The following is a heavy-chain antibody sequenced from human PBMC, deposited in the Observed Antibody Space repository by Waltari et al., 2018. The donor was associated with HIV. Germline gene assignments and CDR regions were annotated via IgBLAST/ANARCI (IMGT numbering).Heavy chain of an antibody. Sequence: GGGVVQPGRSLRLSCEASGFTFSNYAIHWVRQAPGKGLEWVAIISYDGSNKYYGDSVKGRFTISRDDSKNTLYLQMNTLRPEDTAVYYCARGRASSWSAYQYWGQGTLVTVSS. CDR1: GFTFSNYA. CDR3: ARGRASSWSAYQY. V-gene: IGHV3-30*04. D-gene: IGHD3-3*01. CDR2: ISYDGSNK. J-gene: IGHJ4*02.